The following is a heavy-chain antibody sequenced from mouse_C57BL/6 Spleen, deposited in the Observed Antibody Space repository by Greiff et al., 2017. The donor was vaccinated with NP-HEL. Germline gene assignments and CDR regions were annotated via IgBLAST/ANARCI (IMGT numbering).Heavy chain of an antibody. D-gene: IGHD2-2*01. V-gene: IGHV1-53*01. CDR1: GYTFTSYW. CDR2: INPSNGGT. J-gene: IGHJ2*01. Sequence: QVQLQQPGTELVKPGASVKLSCKASGYTFTSYWMHWVKQRPGQGLEWIGNINPSNGGTNYNEKFKSKATLTVDKSSSTAYMQLSSLTSEYSAVYYCAVWLRGLGYFDYWGQGTTLTVSS. CDR3: AVWLRGLGYFDY.